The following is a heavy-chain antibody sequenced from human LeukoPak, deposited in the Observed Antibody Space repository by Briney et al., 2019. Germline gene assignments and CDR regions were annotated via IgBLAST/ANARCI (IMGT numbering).Heavy chain of an antibody. CDR2: ISGSDGST. V-gene: IGHV3-23*01. CDR3: AKDPRGYCSGGSCLEYYFDY. CDR1: GFTFSSYA. D-gene: IGHD2-15*01. J-gene: IGHJ4*02. Sequence: GGSLRLSCAASGFTFSSYAMSWVRQAPGKGLEWVSAISGSDGSTYYADSVKGRFTISRDNSKNTLYLQMNSLRAEDTAVYYCAKDPRGYCSGGSCLEYYFDYWGQGTLVTVSS.